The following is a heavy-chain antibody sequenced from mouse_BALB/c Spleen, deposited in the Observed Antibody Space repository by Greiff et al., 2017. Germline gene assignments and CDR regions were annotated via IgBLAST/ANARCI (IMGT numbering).Heavy chain of an antibody. CDR1: GFSLTDYG. Sequence: VKLVESGPGLVAPSQSLSITCTVSGFSLTDYGVSWIRQPPGKGLEWLGVIWGGGSTYYNSALKSRLSISKDNSKSQVFLKMNSLQTDDTAMYYCAKEANYGSRGDYFDYWGQGTTLTVSS. J-gene: IGHJ2*01. V-gene: IGHV2-6-5*01. CDR3: AKEANYGSRGDYFDY. D-gene: IGHD1-1*01. CDR2: IWGGGST.